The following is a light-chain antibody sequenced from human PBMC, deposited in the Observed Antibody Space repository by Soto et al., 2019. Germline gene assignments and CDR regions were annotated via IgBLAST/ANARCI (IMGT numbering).Light chain of an antibody. CDR2: SAS. V-gene: IGKV1-39*01. CDR1: QRINIY. Sequence: DIQMTQSPSSLSTSVGDRVTITCRASQRINIYLNWYRQKPGKAPELLIYSASNLQSGVPSRFSSSGSGTDFTLTISSLQPEDFATYYCQQSFSTPTFGQGTRLDIK. J-gene: IGKJ5*01. CDR3: QQSFSTPT.